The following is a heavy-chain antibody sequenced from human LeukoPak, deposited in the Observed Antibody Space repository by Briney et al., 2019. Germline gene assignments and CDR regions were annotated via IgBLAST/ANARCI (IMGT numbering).Heavy chain of an antibody. Sequence: GGSLSLSCAASGFTFSSYAMSWVRQAPGKGREWVSAISGSGGSTYYADSVKGRFTISRDNSKNTLYLQMNSLRAEDTAVYYCARVLGSGPYYYYYGMDVWGQGTTVTVSS. V-gene: IGHV3-23*01. J-gene: IGHJ6*02. CDR3: ARVLGSGPYYYYYGMDV. D-gene: IGHD6-19*01. CDR2: ISGSGGST. CDR1: GFTFSSYA.